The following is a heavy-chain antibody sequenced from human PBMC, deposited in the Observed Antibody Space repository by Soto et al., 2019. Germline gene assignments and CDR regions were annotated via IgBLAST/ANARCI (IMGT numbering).Heavy chain of an antibody. J-gene: IGHJ5*02. CDR1: GFTFSNYW. Sequence: EVQLEESGGGLVQPGGSLRLSCVASGFTFSNYWMHWVRQAPGKGLMWVSRINSDGSSTSFADSEKGRFTISRDNAKNTLYLQMDNLRAEDTAVYYCARDGIAVAGRRWFDTWGQGTLVTVSS. V-gene: IGHV3-74*01. CDR3: ARDGIAVAGRRWFDT. D-gene: IGHD6-19*01. CDR2: INSDGSST.